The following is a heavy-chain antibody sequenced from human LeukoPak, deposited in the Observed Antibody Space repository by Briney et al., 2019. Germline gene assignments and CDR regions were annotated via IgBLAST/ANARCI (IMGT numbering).Heavy chain of an antibody. Sequence: GESLKISCKGSGYSFTSYWIGWVRQMPGKGLEWMGIIYPGDSDTRYSPSFQGQVTISVDKSISTAYLQWSSLRASDTAMYYCARGFGAPVSTVLFDPWGQGTLVTVSS. V-gene: IGHV5-51*01. J-gene: IGHJ5*02. CDR1: GYSFTSYW. CDR2: IYPGDSDT. D-gene: IGHD3-10*01. CDR3: ARGFGAPVSTVLFDP.